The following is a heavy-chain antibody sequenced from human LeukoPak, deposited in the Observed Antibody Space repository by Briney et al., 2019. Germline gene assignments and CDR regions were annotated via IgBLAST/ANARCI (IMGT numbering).Heavy chain of an antibody. CDR1: GGSISSYY. CDR3: ARLYCSGGSCFDY. V-gene: IGHV4-59*01. D-gene: IGHD2-15*01. CDR2: IYYSGST. J-gene: IGHJ4*02. Sequence: PPETLSLTCTVSGGSISSYYWSWIRQPPGKGLEWIGYIYYSGSTNYNPSLKSRVTISVDTSKNQFSLKLSSVTAADTAVYYCARLYCSGGSCFDYWGQGTLVTVSS.